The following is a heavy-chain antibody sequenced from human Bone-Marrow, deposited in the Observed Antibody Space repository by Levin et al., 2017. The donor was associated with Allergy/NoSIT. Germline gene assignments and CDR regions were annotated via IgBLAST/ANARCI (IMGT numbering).Heavy chain of an antibody. CDR2: MSDDGSRT. J-gene: IGHJ2*01. Sequence: GESLKISCAASGFTFSHYWMHWVRQDPGKGLVWVSRMSDDGSRTTYADFVKGRFTISRDNARNTLSLQMSSLRDEDTAVYYCARAAEGTGNWYIELWGRGTLVIVSS. D-gene: IGHD1-1*01. CDR3: ARAAEGTGNWYIEL. CDR1: GFTFSHYW. V-gene: IGHV3-74*03.